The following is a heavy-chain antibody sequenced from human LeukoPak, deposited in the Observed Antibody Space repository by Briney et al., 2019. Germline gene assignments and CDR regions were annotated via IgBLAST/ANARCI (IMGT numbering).Heavy chain of an antibody. V-gene: IGHV4-4*02. D-gene: IGHD3-22*01. CDR3: ARGRIVVVIPDAFDI. CDR1: GGSISSSNW. CDR2: IYHSGST. J-gene: IGHJ3*02. Sequence: SETLSLTCAVSGGSISSSNWRSWVRQPPGKGLEWIGEIYHSGSTNYNPSLKSRVTISVDKSKNQFSLKLSSVTAADTAVYYCARGRIVVVIPDAFDIWGQGTMVTVSS.